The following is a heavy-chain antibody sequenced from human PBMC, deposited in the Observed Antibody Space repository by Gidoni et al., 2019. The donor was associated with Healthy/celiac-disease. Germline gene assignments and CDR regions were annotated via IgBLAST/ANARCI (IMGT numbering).Heavy chain of an antibody. CDR3: ARSKGDEGDFWSGYYRSGAFDI. D-gene: IGHD3-3*01. CDR2: IYPGDSDT. Sequence: EVQLVQSGAEVKKPGESLKISCKGSGYSFTSYWIGWVRQMPGKGLEWMGIIYPGDSDTRYSPSFQGQVTISADKSISTAYLQWSSLKASDTAMYYCARSKGDEGDFWSGYYRSGAFDIWGQGTMVTVSS. J-gene: IGHJ3*02. CDR1: GYSFTSYW. V-gene: IGHV5-51*03.